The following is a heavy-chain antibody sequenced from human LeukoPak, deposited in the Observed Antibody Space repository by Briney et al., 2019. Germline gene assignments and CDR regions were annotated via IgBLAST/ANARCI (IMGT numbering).Heavy chain of an antibody. D-gene: IGHD7-27*01. V-gene: IGHV3-74*01. J-gene: IGHJ4*02. CDR3: ATSLGPLTEY. CDR1: GFTFSTYW. CDR2: INSGGSGT. Sequence: GGSLRLSCAASGFTFSTYWMHWVRQAPGKGLVWVSRINSGGSGTSYADSVEGRFTISRDNAKNTLYLQMNSLKGEDTAVYYCATSLGPLTEYWGQGTLVTVSS.